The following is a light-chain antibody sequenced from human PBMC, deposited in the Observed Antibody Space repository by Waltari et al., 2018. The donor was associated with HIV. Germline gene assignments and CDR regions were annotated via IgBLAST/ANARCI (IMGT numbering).Light chain of an antibody. Sequence: SVLTQPPSVSGAPAQRVTISCPRSSSAIGAGFDVNWYQHRPGPAPKLLIYNNFLRPLGVPARLSGPNPGPSASLALTGLQAEDEPDYYCQSDDSTLTGVFGGGTKLTGL. CDR1: SSAIGAGFD. CDR3: QSDDSTLTGV. CDR2: NNF. V-gene: IGLV1-40*01. J-gene: IGLJ3*02.